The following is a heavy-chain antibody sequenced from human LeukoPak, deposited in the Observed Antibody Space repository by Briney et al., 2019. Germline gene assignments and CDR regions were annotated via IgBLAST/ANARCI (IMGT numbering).Heavy chain of an antibody. D-gene: IGHD3-16*01. CDR2: ISIRGTTI. V-gene: IGHV3-48*03. CDR1: GFTFSSYE. Sequence: GGSLRLSCAASGFTFSSYEMNWVRQAPGKGLEWISYISIRGTTIYYADSVKGRFTISRDNAKNSLYLQMNSLRVEDTAVYYCARDPRGMDVWGQGTTVTVSS. J-gene: IGHJ6*02. CDR3: ARDPRGMDV.